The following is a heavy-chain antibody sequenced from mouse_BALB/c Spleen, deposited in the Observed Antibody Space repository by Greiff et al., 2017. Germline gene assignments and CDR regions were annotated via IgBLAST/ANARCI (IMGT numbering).Heavy chain of an antibody. Sequence: EVHLVESGGGLVKPGGSLKLSCAASGFTFSSYAMSWVRQTPEKRLEWVATISSGGSYTYYPDSVKGRFTISRDNAKNTLYLQMSSLRSEDTAMYYCARHSTVAYFDYWGQGTTLTVSS. CDR2: ISSGGSYT. J-gene: IGHJ2*01. V-gene: IGHV5-9-3*01. CDR3: ARHSTVAYFDY. CDR1: GFTFSSYA. D-gene: IGHD1-1*01.